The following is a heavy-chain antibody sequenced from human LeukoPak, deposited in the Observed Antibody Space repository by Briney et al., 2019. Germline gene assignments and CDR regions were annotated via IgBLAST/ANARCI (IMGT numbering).Heavy chain of an antibody. D-gene: IGHD6-25*01. Sequence: ASVKVSCKASGYTFTDNYIYWVRQAPGQGLEWMGRINPKTGAANSAQKFQGRVTMTRDTSISTAYMELSRLKSDDTAVYYCARDGSGIAYCGQGTLVTVSS. CDR1: GYTFTDNY. CDR3: ARDGSGIAY. V-gene: IGHV1-2*06. CDR2: INPKTGAA. J-gene: IGHJ4*02.